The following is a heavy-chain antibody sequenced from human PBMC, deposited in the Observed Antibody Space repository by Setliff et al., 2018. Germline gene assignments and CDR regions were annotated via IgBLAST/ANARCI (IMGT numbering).Heavy chain of an antibody. J-gene: IGHJ4*02. V-gene: IGHV1-46*01. D-gene: IGHD6-19*01. CDR2: INPSGGST. CDR1: GYTFTNYY. CDR3: ARGRSSGWSTDGY. Sequence: ASVKVSCKASGYTFTNYYIHWVRQAPGQGPEWMGIINPSGGSTRYAQKLQGRVTMTTDTSTSTAYMELRSLRSDDTAVYYCARGRSSGWSTDGYWGQGTLVTVSS.